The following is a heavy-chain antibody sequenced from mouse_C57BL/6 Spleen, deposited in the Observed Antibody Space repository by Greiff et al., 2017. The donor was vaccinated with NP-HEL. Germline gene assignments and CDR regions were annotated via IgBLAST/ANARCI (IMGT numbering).Heavy chain of an antibody. CDR1: GYTFTSYW. CDR2: IYHGSGST. CDR3: ARETGYDYPYFDV. D-gene: IGHD2-4*01. V-gene: IGHV1-55*01. Sequence: VQLQQPGAELVKPGASVKMSCKASGYTFTSYWITWVKQRPGQGLEWIGDIYHGSGSTNYNEKFKSKATLTVDTSSSTAYMQLSSLTSEDSAVYYCARETGYDYPYFDVWGTGTTVTVSS. J-gene: IGHJ1*03.